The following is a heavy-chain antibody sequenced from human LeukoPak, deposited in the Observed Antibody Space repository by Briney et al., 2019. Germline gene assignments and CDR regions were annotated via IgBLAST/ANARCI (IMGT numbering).Heavy chain of an antibody. V-gene: IGHV3-21*01. CDR1: GFTFSSYT. Sequence: KPGGSLRLSCAASGFTFSSYTMNWVRQAPGKGLEWVSSITPSSTYIYYADSVKGRFTVSRDNSKNSLYLQMNSLRAEDTAAYYCARAYDSSGFPDAFDIWGQGTMVTVSS. J-gene: IGHJ3*02. CDR3: ARAYDSSGFPDAFDI. D-gene: IGHD3-22*01. CDR2: ITPSSTYI.